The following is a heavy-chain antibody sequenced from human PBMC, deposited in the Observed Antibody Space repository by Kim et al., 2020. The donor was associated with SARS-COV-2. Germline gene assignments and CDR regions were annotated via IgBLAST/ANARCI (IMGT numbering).Heavy chain of an antibody. CDR1: GGSISSYY. D-gene: IGHD2-15*01. J-gene: IGHJ4*02. V-gene: IGHV4-59*13. CDR2: IYYSGST. CDR3: ARGVVAVKSLFDY. Sequence: SETLSLTCTVSGGSISSYYWSWIRQPPGKGLEWIGYIYYSGSTNYNPSLKSRVTISVDTSKNQFSLKLSSVTAADTAVYYCARGVVAVKSLFDYWGQGTLVTVSS.